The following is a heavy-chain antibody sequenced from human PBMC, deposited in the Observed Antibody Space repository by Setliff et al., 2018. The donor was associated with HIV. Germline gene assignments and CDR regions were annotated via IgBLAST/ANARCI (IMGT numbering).Heavy chain of an antibody. V-gene: IGHV5-51*01. J-gene: IGHJ5*02. Sequence: GESLKISCKGSGYGFSSYWIGWVRQMPGKGLEWMGIIYPGDSSTRYSPSFQGRVTITGDTSASTAYMELSSLRSEDTAVYYCARGVYSGYEPRGQGTLVTVSS. CDR3: ARGVYSGYEP. D-gene: IGHD5-12*01. CDR1: GYGFSSYW. CDR2: IYPGDSST.